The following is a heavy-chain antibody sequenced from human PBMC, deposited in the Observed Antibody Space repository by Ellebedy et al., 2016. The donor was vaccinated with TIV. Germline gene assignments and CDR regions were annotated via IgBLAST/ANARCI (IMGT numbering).Heavy chain of an antibody. CDR1: GGSFSGYY. J-gene: IGHJ6*02. CDR2: INHSGST. V-gene: IGHV4-34*01. Sequence: MPSETLSLTCAVYGGSFSGYYWSWIRQPPGKGLEWIGEINHSGSTNYNPSLKSRVTVSVDTSKNQFSLKLSSVTAADTAVYYCARHNRSVKWPRSLHSYEPTWGQGTTVTVSS. CDR3: ARHNRSVKWPRSLHSYEPT. D-gene: IGHD5-18*01.